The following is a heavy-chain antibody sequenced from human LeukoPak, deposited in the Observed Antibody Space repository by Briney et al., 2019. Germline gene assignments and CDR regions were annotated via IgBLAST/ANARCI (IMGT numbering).Heavy chain of an antibody. CDR3: ASTVHRPYGMDV. J-gene: IGHJ6*02. D-gene: IGHD4-17*01. Sequence: SETLSLTCTVSGGSISSYYWSWIRQPPGKGLEWIEYIYYSGSTNYNPSLKSRVTISVDTSKNQFSLKLSSVTAADTAVYYCASTVHRPYGMDVWGQGTTVTVSS. CDR1: GGSISSYY. V-gene: IGHV4-59*01. CDR2: IYYSGST.